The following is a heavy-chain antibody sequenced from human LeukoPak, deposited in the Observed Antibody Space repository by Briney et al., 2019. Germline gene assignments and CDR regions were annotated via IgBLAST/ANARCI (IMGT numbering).Heavy chain of an antibody. Sequence: PRGSLRLSCAASGFTFSSYAMSWVRQAPGKGLEWVSAISGSGGSTYYADSVKGRFTISRDNSKNTLYLQMNSLRAEDTAVYYCARGSYYGSGSSPAFDAFDIWGQGTMVTVSS. V-gene: IGHV3-23*01. CDR3: ARGSYYGSGSSPAFDAFDI. D-gene: IGHD3-10*01. CDR2: ISGSGGST. CDR1: GFTFSSYA. J-gene: IGHJ3*02.